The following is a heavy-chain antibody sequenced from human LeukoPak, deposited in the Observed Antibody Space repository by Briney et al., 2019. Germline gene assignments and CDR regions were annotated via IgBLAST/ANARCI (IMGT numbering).Heavy chain of an antibody. CDR1: GLTFSSYE. Sequence: GGSLRLSWAASGLTFSSYEMNWVRQAPGKGLEWVAYISSSGSTIYYADSVKGRLTISRDNAKHSLYLQMNSLRAKDPSIYYCASTTVETTKDNAFDSGGQGTMVTVSS. CDR2: ISSSGSTI. J-gene: IGHJ3*02. V-gene: IGHV3-48*03. D-gene: IGHD4-23*01. CDR3: ASTTVETTKDNAFDS.